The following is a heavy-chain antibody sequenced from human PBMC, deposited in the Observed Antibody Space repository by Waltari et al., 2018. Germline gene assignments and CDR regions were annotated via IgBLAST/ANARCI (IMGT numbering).Heavy chain of an antibody. Sequence: EVQLVESGGGLVKPGGSLRLSCAASGFTFSSYSMNWVRQAPGKGLELVSSISSSSSYIYYADSVKGRFTISVYNAKNSLYLQMNSLRAEDTAVYYCARVTTVVTGDADYWGQVTLVTVSS. CDR3: ARVTTVVTGDADY. CDR2: ISSSSSYI. J-gene: IGHJ4*02. D-gene: IGHD2-15*01. CDR1: GFTFSSYS. V-gene: IGHV3-21*01.